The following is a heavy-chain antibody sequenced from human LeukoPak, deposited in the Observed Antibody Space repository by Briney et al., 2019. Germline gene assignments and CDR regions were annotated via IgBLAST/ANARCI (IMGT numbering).Heavy chain of an antibody. Sequence: SGGSLRLSCAASGFTFSDYYMSWIRQAPGKGLEWVSYISSSGSTIYYADSVKGRFTISRDNAKNSLYLQMNSLRAEDTAVYYCARGRVDMAKSPFDYWGQGTLVTVSS. CDR2: ISSSGSTI. CDR3: ARGRVDMAKSPFDY. J-gene: IGHJ4*02. CDR1: GFTFSDYY. V-gene: IGHV3-11*01. D-gene: IGHD5-24*01.